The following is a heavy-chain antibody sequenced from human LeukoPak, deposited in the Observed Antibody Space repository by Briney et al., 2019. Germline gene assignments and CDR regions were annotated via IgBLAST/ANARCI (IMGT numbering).Heavy chain of an antibody. CDR2: ISSSGSTI. Sequence: GGSLRLSCAASGFTFSDYYMSWIRQAPGKRPEWVSYISSSGSTIYYADSVKGRFTISRDNAKNSLYLQMNSLRAEDTAVYYCARGQGGGYSYGWKGYFDYWDQGTLVTVSS. CDR1: GFTFSDYY. J-gene: IGHJ4*02. D-gene: IGHD5-18*01. V-gene: IGHV3-11*01. CDR3: ARGQGGGYSYGWKGYFDY.